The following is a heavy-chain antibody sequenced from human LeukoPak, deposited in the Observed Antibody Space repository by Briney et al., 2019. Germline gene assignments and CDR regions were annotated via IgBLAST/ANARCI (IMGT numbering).Heavy chain of an antibody. Sequence: SQTLSLTCTASGGSISSGSYYWSWIRQPAGKGLEWIGRIYTSGSTNYNPSLKSRVTISVDTSKNQFSLKLSSVTAADTAMYYCARSSGYYFEYLHHWGQGTLVTVSS. V-gene: IGHV4-61*02. J-gene: IGHJ1*01. CDR1: GGSISSGSYY. CDR3: ARSSGYYFEYLHH. CDR2: IYTSGST. D-gene: IGHD3-22*01.